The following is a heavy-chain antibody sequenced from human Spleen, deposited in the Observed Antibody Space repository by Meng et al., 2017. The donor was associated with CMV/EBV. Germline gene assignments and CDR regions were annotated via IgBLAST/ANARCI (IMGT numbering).Heavy chain of an antibody. CDR1: GFAVGGNY. V-gene: IGHV3-21*01. J-gene: IGHJ3*02. D-gene: IGHD2-2*01. CDR3: ARGPYCSSTSCRIKDAFDI. CDR2: ISSSSSYI. Sequence: GESLKISCAASGFAVGGNYMSWVRQAPGKGLEWVSSISSSSSYIYYADSVKGRFTISRDNAKNSLYLQMNSLRAEDTAVYYCARGPYCSSTSCRIKDAFDIWGQGTMVTVSS.